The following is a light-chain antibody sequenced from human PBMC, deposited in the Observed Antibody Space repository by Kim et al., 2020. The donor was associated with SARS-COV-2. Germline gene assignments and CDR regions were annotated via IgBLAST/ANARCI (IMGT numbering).Light chain of an antibody. CDR3: AAWEDSLYGWV. J-gene: IGLJ3*02. Sequence: QSVLTQPPSASGTPGQRVTISCSGSSSNIGSNTVNWYQQLPGTAPKLLICGDDQRPSGFPDRFSGSKSGASASLTISGLQSEDEADYHCAAWEDSLYGWVFGGGTQLTVL. CDR2: GDD. CDR1: SSNIGSNT. V-gene: IGLV1-44*01.